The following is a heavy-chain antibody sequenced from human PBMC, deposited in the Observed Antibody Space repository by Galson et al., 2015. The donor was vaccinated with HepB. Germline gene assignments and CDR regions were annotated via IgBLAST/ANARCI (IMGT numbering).Heavy chain of an antibody. CDR2: IIPIFGTA. CDR1: GGTFSSYA. V-gene: IGHV1-69*13. Sequence: SVKVSCKASGGTFSSYAISWVRQAPGQGLEWMGGIIPIFGTANYAQKFQGRVTITADESTSTAYMELSSLRSEDTAVYYCASLAVVVPAARGNYFDYWGQGTLVTVSS. J-gene: IGHJ4*02. CDR3: ASLAVVVPAARGNYFDY. D-gene: IGHD2-2*01.